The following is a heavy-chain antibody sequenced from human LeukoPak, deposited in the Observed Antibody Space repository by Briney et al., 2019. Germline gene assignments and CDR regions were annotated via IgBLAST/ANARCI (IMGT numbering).Heavy chain of an antibody. D-gene: IGHD4-17*01. CDR2: IYWNDNK. CDR1: GFSLTTSGVG. V-gene: IGHV2-5*01. CDR3: AHYGDYRFLYYFDY. J-gene: IGHJ4*02. Sequence: SGPTLVNPTQTLTLTCTFSGFSLTTSGVGVGWIRQPPGKALEWLALIYWNDNKLYSPSLKSRLTITKDTSNNQVVLTMTNMDPVDTATYYCAHYGDYRFLYYFDYWGQGTLVTVSP.